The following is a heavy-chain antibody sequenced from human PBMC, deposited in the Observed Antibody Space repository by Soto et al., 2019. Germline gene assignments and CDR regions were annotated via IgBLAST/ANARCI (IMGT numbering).Heavy chain of an antibody. CDR3: ARGHGSGSYYDLNAETPNYYYHYGMDV. V-gene: IGHV1-2*02. D-gene: IGHD3-10*01. Sequence: QVQLVQSGAEVKKPGASVKVSCKASGYTFTGYYMHWVRQAPGQGLEWMGWINPNSGGTHYAQNFQGRVTMTRDTSINTAYMELSRLTSDDTAVYYCARGHGSGSYYDLNAETPNYYYHYGMDVWGQGTTVTVSS. CDR1: GYTFTGYY. J-gene: IGHJ6*02. CDR2: INPNSGGT.